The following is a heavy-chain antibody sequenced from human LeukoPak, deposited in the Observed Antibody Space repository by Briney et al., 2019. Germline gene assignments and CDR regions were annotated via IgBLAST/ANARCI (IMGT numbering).Heavy chain of an antibody. J-gene: IGHJ4*02. D-gene: IGHD2-2*01. V-gene: IGHV3-30-3*01. Sequence: GGSLRLPCAASGFTFRSYAMSWVRQAPGKGLEWVALISYGGSNKYYIDSVKGRFTISRDNSKNTLYLQMNSLRPEDTAVYYSARDRSVPGYQFNYWGGGSLVTVSS. CDR1: GFTFRSYA. CDR2: ISYGGSNK. CDR3: ARDRSVPGYQFNY.